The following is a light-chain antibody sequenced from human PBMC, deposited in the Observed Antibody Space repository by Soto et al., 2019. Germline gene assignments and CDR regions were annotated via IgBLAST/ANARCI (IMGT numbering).Light chain of an antibody. Sequence: DIQMTQSPSSLSASVGDRVTIICRASQSISYYLNWYQQKPGKAPKLLIYAASTLQSGIPSRFSGSGSGTDFTLTISSLQPDDFATYYCQQSYRTPRTFGQGSKLEIK. CDR1: QSISYY. CDR2: AAS. J-gene: IGKJ2*01. CDR3: QQSYRTPRT. V-gene: IGKV1-39*01.